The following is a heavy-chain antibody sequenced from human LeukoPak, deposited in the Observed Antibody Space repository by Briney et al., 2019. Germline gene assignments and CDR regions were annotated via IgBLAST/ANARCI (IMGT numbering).Heavy chain of an antibody. V-gene: IGHV3-7*01. D-gene: IGHD5-12*01. CDR3: AREGGYGYDY. CDR2: IKQDGSEK. CDR1: GFXFSSYW. J-gene: IGHJ4*02. Sequence: GGSLRLSXAASGFXFSSYWMSWVRQAPGKGLEWVANIKQDGSEKYYVDSVKGRFTISRDNAKNSLYLQMNSLRAEDTAVYYCAREGGYGYDYWGQGTLVTVSS.